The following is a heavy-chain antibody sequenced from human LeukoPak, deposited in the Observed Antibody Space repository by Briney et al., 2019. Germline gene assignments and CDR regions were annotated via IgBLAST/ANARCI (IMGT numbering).Heavy chain of an antibody. CDR3: ARGLSSSWYPPYYYYGMDV. D-gene: IGHD6-13*01. CDR2: ISSSGSTI. J-gene: IGHJ6*02. CDR1: GFTLSSYE. Sequence: GGSLRLSCAASGFTLSSYEMNWVRQAPGKGLEWVSYISSSGSTIYYADSVKGRFTISRDNAKNSLYLQMNSLRAEDTAVYYCARGLSSSWYPPYYYYGMDVWGQRTTVTVSS. V-gene: IGHV3-48*03.